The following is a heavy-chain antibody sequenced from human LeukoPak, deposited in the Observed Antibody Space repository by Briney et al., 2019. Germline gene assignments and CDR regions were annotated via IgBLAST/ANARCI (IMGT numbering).Heavy chain of an antibody. Sequence: ASVKVSCKASGYTFTGYYMHWVRQAPGQGLEWMGWINPNSGGTNYAQKFLGRVTMTTDTSTSTAYMELRSLRSDDTAVYYCARARSSGYYLYYFDYWGRGTLVTVSS. CDR2: INPNSGGT. V-gene: IGHV1-2*02. CDR3: ARARSSGYYLYYFDY. CDR1: GYTFTGYY. D-gene: IGHD3-22*01. J-gene: IGHJ4*02.